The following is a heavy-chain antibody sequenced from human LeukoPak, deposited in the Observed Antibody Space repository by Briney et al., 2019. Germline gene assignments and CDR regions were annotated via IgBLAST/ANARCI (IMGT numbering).Heavy chain of an antibody. CDR3: ARDRFDDSSGYYYHYYYYMDV. D-gene: IGHD3-22*01. Sequence: SETLSLTCTVSGGSISSHYWSWIRQPPGKGLEWIGSIYYSGNTDYNPSLKSRVTISVETSKNQFSLKLSSVTAADTAVYYCARDRFDDSSGYYYHYYYYMDVWGKGTTVTVSS. J-gene: IGHJ6*03. CDR2: IYYSGNT. V-gene: IGHV4-59*11. CDR1: GGSISSHY.